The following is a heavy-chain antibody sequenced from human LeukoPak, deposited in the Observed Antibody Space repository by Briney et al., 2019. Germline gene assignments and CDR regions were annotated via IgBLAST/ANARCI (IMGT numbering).Heavy chain of an antibody. D-gene: IGHD6-19*01. CDR1: GGSISSCY. CDR2: IYTSGST. CDR3: ARDEVAVAGTFNY. J-gene: IGHJ4*02. V-gene: IGHV4-4*07. Sequence: SETLSLTCTVSGGSISSCYWSWIRQPAGKGLEWIGRIYTSGSTNYNPSLKSRVTMSVDTSKNQFSLKLGSVTAADTAVYYCARDEVAVAGTFNYWGQGTLVTVSS.